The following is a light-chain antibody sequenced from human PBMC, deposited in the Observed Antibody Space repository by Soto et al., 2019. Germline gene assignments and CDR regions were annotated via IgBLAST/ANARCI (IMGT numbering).Light chain of an antibody. V-gene: IGLV2-11*01. Sequence: QSALTQPRSVSGSPGQSVTFSCIGTSSDIGTYNFVSWYQQNPGKAPKLLIYDVTKRPSGVPDRFSGSKSGNTASLTISGLQSEDEADYYCSSYTSSSTLVFGTGTKVTVL. CDR3: SSYTSSSTLV. CDR2: DVT. J-gene: IGLJ1*01. CDR1: SSDIGTYNF.